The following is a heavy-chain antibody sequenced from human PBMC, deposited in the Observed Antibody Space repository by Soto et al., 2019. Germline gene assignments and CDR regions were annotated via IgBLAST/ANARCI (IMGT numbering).Heavy chain of an antibody. J-gene: IGHJ4*01. CDR3: ARNFVANYYGSGSL. V-gene: IGHV1-3*01. Sequence: QVQLVQSGAEVKKPGASVKVSCKASGYTFTSYAMHWVRQAPGQRLEWMGWINAGNGNTKYSQKFQGRVTITRDTSASTAYMELSSLRSEDTAVYYCARNFVANYYGSGSLWGHGTLVTVSS. CDR2: INAGNGNT. CDR1: GYTFTSYA. D-gene: IGHD3-10*01.